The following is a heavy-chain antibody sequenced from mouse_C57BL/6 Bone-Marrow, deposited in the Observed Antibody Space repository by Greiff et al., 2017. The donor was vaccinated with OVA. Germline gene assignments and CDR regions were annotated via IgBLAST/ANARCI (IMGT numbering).Heavy chain of an antibody. CDR3: ARYGGYGYRFAY. D-gene: IGHD2-2*01. J-gene: IGHJ3*01. V-gene: IGHV1-55*01. Sequence: QVQLQQPGAELVKPGASVKMSCKASGYTFTSYWITWVKQRPGQGLEWIGDIYPGSGSTKYNEKFKSKATLTVDTSSSTAYMQLSSLTSEDSAVYYCARYGGYGYRFAYWGQGTLVTVSA. CDR1: GYTFTSYW. CDR2: IYPGSGST.